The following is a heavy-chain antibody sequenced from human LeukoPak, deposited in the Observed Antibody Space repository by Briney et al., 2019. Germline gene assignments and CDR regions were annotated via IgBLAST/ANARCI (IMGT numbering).Heavy chain of an antibody. CDR3: ARDSGGYSH. Sequence: GESLKISCAASGFTVSSNYMSWVRQAPGKGLEWVSVIYSGGSTYYADSVKGRFTISRDNSKNTLYLQMNSLRAEDTAVYYRARDSGGYSHWGQGTLVTVSS. V-gene: IGHV3-53*01. D-gene: IGHD3-22*01. CDR1: GFTVSSNY. J-gene: IGHJ4*02. CDR2: IYSGGST.